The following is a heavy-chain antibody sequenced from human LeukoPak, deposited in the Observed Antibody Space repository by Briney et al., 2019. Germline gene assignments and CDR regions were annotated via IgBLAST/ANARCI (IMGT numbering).Heavy chain of an antibody. Sequence: SVKVSCKASGGTFSSYAISWLRQAPGQGLEWMGGIIPIFGTANYAQKFQGRVTITTDESTSTAYMELSSLRSEDTAVYYCARCLSPVGYYYDSSGYWDAFDIWGQGTMVTVSS. J-gene: IGHJ3*02. CDR2: IIPIFGTA. V-gene: IGHV1-69*05. CDR3: ARCLSPVGYYYDSSGYWDAFDI. D-gene: IGHD3-22*01. CDR1: GGTFSSYA.